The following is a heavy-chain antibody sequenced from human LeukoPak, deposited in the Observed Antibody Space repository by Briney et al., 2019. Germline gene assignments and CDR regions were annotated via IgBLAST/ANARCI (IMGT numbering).Heavy chain of an antibody. CDR2: IYTSGIT. Sequence: SETLSLTCTVSGGSINSYYWSWIRQPAGKGLEWIGRIYTSGITNYNPSLKSRVTMSVDTSKNQFSLKLNSVTAADTAVYSCARDSMHSAYGDEYWGQGTLVTVSS. D-gene: IGHD1-26*01. J-gene: IGHJ4*02. CDR3: ARDSMHSAYGDEY. CDR1: GGSINSYY. V-gene: IGHV4-4*07.